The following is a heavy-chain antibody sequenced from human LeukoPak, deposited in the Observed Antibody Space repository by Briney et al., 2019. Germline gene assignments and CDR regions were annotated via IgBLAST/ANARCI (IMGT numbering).Heavy chain of an antibody. CDR3: ARARRTIFGVVIGL. V-gene: IGHV4-30-4*08. CDR1: GGSISSGDYY. D-gene: IGHD3-3*01. Sequence: PSQTLSLTCTVSGGSISSGDYYWSWIRQPPGKGLEWIGYIYYSGSTYYNPSLKSRVTISVDTSKNQFSLKLSSATAADTAVYYCARARRTIFGVVIGLWGQGTLVTVSS. J-gene: IGHJ4*02. CDR2: IYYSGST.